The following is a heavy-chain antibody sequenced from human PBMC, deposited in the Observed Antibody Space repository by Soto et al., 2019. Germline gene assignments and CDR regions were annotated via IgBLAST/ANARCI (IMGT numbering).Heavy chain of an antibody. V-gene: IGHV3-74*01. CDR3: ARDIFPHTGSYLEN. CDR2: INSDGSST. Sequence: EVQLVESGAGSVQPGESLRLSCAVSGFTSSSYWMHWVRQAPGKGLVWVSRINSDGSSTSYADSVKGRFTISRDNAKNTLYLQMNSLRAEDTALYYCARDIFPHTGSYLENWGQGTLVTVSS. J-gene: IGHJ4*02. CDR1: GFTSSSYW. D-gene: IGHD1-26*01.